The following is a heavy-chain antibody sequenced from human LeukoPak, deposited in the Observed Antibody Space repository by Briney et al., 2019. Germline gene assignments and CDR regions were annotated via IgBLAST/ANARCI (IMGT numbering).Heavy chain of an antibody. CDR3: ARDGRAVAGYYYYYMDV. J-gene: IGHJ6*03. V-gene: IGHV4-4*02. Sequence: PSGTLSLTCAVSGGSISSSNWWSWVRQPPGKGLEWIGEIYHSGSTNYNPSLKSRVTISVDKSKNQFSLKLSSVTAADTAVYYCARDGRAVAGYYYYYMDVWGKGTTVTVSS. CDR1: GGSISSSNW. D-gene: IGHD6-19*01. CDR2: IYHSGST.